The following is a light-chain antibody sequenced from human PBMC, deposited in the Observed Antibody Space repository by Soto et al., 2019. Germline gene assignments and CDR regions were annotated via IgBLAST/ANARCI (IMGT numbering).Light chain of an antibody. J-gene: IGLJ2*01. Sequence: QSVLTQPASVSGSPGQSITISCTGTSSDVGGYNYASWYQQHPGKAPKLMIYDVSNRPSGVSNRFSGSKSGNTASLTISGLQAEDEADYYCSSYTSSSTLVLGGGTKVTVL. CDR1: SSDVGGYNY. V-gene: IGLV2-14*01. CDR3: SSYTSSSTLV. CDR2: DVS.